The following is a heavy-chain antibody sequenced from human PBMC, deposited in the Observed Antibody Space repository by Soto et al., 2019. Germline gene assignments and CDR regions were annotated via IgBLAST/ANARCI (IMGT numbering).Heavy chain of an antibody. Sequence: QLQLQESGPGQVKPSETLSLTCTVSGGSISSGGYSWVWIRQSPGKGLEWIGSMHYSGSTYYSPHLRSPLTMPVDTCKIPFSLKRSSVTAADTFVYECARRRGVKQGAGCYVVGVDVWGQGTTVTVSS. V-gene: IGHV4-39*01. CDR1: GGSISSGGYS. J-gene: IGHJ6*02. D-gene: IGHD2-15*01. CDR3: ARRRGVKQGAGCYVVGVDV. CDR2: MHYSGST.